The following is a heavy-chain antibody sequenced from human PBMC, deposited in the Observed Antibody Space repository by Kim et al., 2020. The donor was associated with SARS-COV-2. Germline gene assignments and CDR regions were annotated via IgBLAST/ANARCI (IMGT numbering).Heavy chain of an antibody. D-gene: IGHD6-13*01. V-gene: IGHV3-21*01. J-gene: IGHJ6*02. CDR2: ISSSSSYI. CDR3: ARDQYSSNLYYYYGMDV. Sequence: GGSLRLSCAASGFTFSSYSMNWVRQAPGKGLEWVSSISSSSSYIYYADSVKGRFTISRDNAKNSLYLQMNSLRAEDTAVYYCARDQYSSNLYYYYGMDVWGQGTTVTVSS. CDR1: GFTFSSYS.